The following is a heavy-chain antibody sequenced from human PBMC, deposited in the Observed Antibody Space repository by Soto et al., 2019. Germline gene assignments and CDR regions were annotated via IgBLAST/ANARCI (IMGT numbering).Heavy chain of an antibody. CDR2: ITGSGGST. D-gene: IGHD6-19*01. CDR3: AKDFYQSSWSYFDY. Sequence: PGGSLRLSCAASGFTFSSYAMSWVRQAPGKGLEWVSEITGSGGSTNYADSVEGRFTISRDNSKNTLYLQMNSLRAEDTAVYYCAKDFYQSSWSYFDYWGQGALVTVSS. CDR1: GFTFSSYA. V-gene: IGHV3-23*01. J-gene: IGHJ4*02.